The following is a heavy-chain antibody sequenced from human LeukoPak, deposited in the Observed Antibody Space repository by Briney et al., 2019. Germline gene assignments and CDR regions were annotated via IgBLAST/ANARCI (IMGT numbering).Heavy chain of an antibody. CDR1: GFTFSTFSNYG. J-gene: IGHJ4*02. V-gene: IGHV3-23*01. D-gene: IGHD6-19*01. CDR3: AKHGSGRYFDY. CDR2: ISDSGVKT. Sequence: PGGSLRLSCAASGFTFSTFSNYGMSWVRQAPGKGLEWVSAISDSGVKTYYADSMKCRFTISRDNSKNTLYLQTNSLRAEDTAVYYCAKHGSGRYFDYWGQGTLVTVSS.